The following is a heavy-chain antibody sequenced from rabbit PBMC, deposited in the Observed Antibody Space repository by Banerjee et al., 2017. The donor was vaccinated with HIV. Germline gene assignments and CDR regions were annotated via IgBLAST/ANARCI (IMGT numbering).Heavy chain of an antibody. Sequence: QEQLEESGGDLVKPEGSLTLTCTASGFSFSSYWIHWVRQAPGKGLEWIACIYTDSSGTTYYASWAKGRFTISKTSSTTVTLQMTSLTAADTATYFCARGYAVGSADRYYFTLWGPGTLVTVS. CDR3: ARGYAVGSADRYYFTL. V-gene: IGHV1S45*01. CDR1: GFSFSSYW. CDR2: IYTDSSGTT. J-gene: IGHJ4*01. D-gene: IGHD8-1*01.